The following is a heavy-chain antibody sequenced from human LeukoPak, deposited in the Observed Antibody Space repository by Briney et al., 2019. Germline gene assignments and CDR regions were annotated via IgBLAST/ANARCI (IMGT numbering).Heavy chain of an antibody. CDR3: ARAGSIAAAGYFDY. J-gene: IGHJ4*02. CDR2: IYYSGST. Sequence: SETLSLTCTVSGGSISSGGYYWSWIRQHPGKGLEWIGYIYYSGSTCYNPSLKSRVTISVDTSKNQFSLKLSSVTAADTAVYYCARAGSIAAAGYFDYWGQGTLVTVSS. D-gene: IGHD6-13*01. CDR1: GGSISSGGYY. V-gene: IGHV4-31*03.